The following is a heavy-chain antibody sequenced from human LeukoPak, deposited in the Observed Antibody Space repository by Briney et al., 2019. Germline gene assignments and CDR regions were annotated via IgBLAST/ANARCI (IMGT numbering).Heavy chain of an antibody. V-gene: IGHV4-39*07. J-gene: IGHJ4*02. CDR2: IYYSGST. D-gene: IGHD3-3*01. CDR1: GGSISSSSYY. CDR3: ARGSRTIFGVVISKRFDY. Sequence: SETLSLTCTVSGGSISSSSYYWGWIRQPPGKGLEWIGSIYYSGSTNYNPSLKSRVTISVDTSKNQFSLKLSSVTAADTAVYYCARGSRTIFGVVISKRFDYWGQGTLVTVSS.